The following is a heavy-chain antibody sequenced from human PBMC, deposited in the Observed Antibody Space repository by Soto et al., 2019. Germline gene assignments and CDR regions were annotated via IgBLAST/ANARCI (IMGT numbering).Heavy chain of an antibody. J-gene: IGHJ6*03. D-gene: IGHD4-17*01. CDR3: ARGRNYGDYPTSRGYYYYYMDV. V-gene: IGHV4-34*01. CDR2: INHSGST. Sequence: SETLSLTCAVYGGSFSGYYWSWIRQPPGKGLEWIGEINHSGSTNYNPSLKSRVTISVDTSKNQFSLKLSSVTAADTAVYYCARGRNYGDYPTSRGYYYYYMDVWGKGTTVTVSS. CDR1: GGSFSGYY.